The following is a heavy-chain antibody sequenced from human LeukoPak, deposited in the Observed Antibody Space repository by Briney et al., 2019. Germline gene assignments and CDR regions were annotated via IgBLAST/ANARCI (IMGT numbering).Heavy chain of an antibody. J-gene: IGHJ4*02. CDR1: GFTVSSNY. V-gene: IGHV3-53*01. CDR2: IYRGGST. Sequence: GGSLRLSCAASGFTVSSNYMTWVRQAPGKGLEFVTVIYRGGSTYYADSVKGRFTVSRDNSKNTLYLQMNSLRAEDTAVYYCARGGARQQLVENYFDYWGQGTLVTVSS. D-gene: IGHD6-13*01. CDR3: ARGGARQQLVENYFDY.